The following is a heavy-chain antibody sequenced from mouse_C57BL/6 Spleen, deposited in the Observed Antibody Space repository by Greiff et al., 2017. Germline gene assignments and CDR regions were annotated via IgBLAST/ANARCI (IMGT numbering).Heavy chain of an antibody. J-gene: IGHJ2*01. Sequence: QVQLQQSGPGLVAPSQSLSITCTVSGFSLTSYAISWVRQPPGKGLEWLGVIWTGGGTNSNSALKSRLSISKDNSKSQVFLKMNSLQTDDTARYYCARNEDYYGSSYYFDYWGQGTTLTVSS. V-gene: IGHV2-9-1*01. CDR2: IWTGGGT. CDR1: GFSLTSYA. CDR3: ARNEDYYGSSYYFDY. D-gene: IGHD1-1*01.